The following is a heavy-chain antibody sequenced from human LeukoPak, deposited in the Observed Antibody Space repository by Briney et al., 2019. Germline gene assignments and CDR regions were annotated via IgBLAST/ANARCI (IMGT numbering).Heavy chain of an antibody. Sequence: GGSLRLSCAASGFTFSSYWMTWVRQAPGKGLEWVAKIKQDGSEKYYVDSVKGRFTISRDNAKNSMYLQMNSLGAEDTAVYYCARRGTSSSWAHFDYWGQGTLVTVSS. J-gene: IGHJ4*02. CDR3: ARRGTSSSWAHFDY. V-gene: IGHV3-7*05. CDR2: IKQDGSEK. CDR1: GFTFSSYW. D-gene: IGHD6-13*01.